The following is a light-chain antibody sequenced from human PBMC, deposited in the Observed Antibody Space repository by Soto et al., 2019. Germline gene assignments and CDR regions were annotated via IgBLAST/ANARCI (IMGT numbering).Light chain of an antibody. Sequence: EIVLTQSPATLSLSAGERATLSSRASQSVSSYLAWYHQKPGKAPRLLIYGASSRATGIPDRLSGSGSGTDFTLTISRLEPEDFAVYYCQQYGSSPVFGQGTKVDIK. CDR2: GAS. CDR3: QQYGSSPV. V-gene: IGKV3-20*01. CDR1: QSVSSY. J-gene: IGKJ1*01.